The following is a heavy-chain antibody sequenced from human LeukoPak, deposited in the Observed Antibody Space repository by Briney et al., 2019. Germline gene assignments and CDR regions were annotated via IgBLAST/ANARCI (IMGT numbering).Heavy chain of an antibody. CDR2: IYPGDSDT. CDR1: GYRFTSYL. J-gene: IGHJ4*02. Sequence: GGSLKIFRKGSGYRFTSYLIGWVRQIPGKGLEWVGVIYPGDSDTRYSPSFQGQVTISADKSISTAYLQWSSLKASDTAMYYCARQGYDILTGYYPDYWGQGTLVTVSS. D-gene: IGHD3-9*01. V-gene: IGHV5-51*01. CDR3: ARQGYDILTGYYPDY.